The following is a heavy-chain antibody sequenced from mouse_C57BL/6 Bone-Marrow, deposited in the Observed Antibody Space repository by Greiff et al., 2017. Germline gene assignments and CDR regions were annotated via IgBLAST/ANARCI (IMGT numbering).Heavy chain of an antibody. V-gene: IGHV1-64*01. J-gene: IGHJ1*03. CDR2: IHPNSGST. D-gene: IGHD2-2*01. Sequence: QVQLQQPGAELVKPGASVKLSCKASGYTFTSYWMHWVKQRPGQGLEWIGMIHPNSGSTNYNEKFKSKATLTVDKSSSTAYMQLSSLTSEDSAVYYCARWGYGSYWYFDVWGTGTTVTVSS. CDR1: GYTFTSYW. CDR3: ARWGYGSYWYFDV.